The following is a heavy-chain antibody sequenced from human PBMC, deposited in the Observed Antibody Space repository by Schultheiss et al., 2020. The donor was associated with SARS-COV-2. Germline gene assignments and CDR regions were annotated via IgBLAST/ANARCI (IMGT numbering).Heavy chain of an antibody. CDR2: ISGSGGST. D-gene: IGHD2-2*01. Sequence: GGSLRLSCAASGFTFSSYAMHWVRQAPGKGLEWVSAISGSGGSTYYADSVKGRFTISRDNAKNSLYLQMNSLRAEDTAVYYCARDGGTIVVPFMDVWGKGTTVTVSS. V-gene: IGHV3-23*01. CDR1: GFTFSSYA. J-gene: IGHJ6*03. CDR3: ARDGGTIVVPFMDV.